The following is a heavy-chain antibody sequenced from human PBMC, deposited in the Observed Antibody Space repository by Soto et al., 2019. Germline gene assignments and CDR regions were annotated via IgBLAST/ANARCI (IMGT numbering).Heavy chain of an antibody. CDR1: GYSFTTYW. CDR3: ARDYGSRSYMEFDC. V-gene: IGHV5-10-1*01. CDR2: IDPSDSYT. J-gene: IGHJ4*02. D-gene: IGHD3-10*01. Sequence: PGESLKISCKVSGYSFTTYWINWVRQMPGKGLEWMGRIDPSDSYTNYSPSFQGHVTISADKSISTAYLQWSSLKASDTAMYYCARDYGSRSYMEFDCWGQGTLVTVSS.